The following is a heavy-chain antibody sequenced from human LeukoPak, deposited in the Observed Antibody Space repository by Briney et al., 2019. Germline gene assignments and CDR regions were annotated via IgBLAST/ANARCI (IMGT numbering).Heavy chain of an antibody. Sequence: ASVKDSCKASGYTFTSYDINWVRQATGQGLEWMGWMNPNSGNTGYAQKSQGRVTMTRNTSISTAYMELSSLRSEDTAVYYCARKGGAPSRYYYYGMDVWGQGTTVTVSS. CDR2: MNPNSGNT. D-gene: IGHD3-16*01. V-gene: IGHV1-8*01. J-gene: IGHJ6*02. CDR3: ARKGGAPSRYYYYGMDV. CDR1: GYTFTSYD.